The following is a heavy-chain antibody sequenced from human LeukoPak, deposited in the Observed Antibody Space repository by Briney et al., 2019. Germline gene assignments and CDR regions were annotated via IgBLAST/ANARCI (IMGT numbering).Heavy chain of an antibody. Sequence: GGSLRLSCAASGFTFSNFAMNWVRQAPGKGLEWVSTISGSGGSTYYADSVKGRFTISRDSSKNTLYLQMNSLRAEDTAVYYCAKMVHTEQWLVPFDYWGQGTLVTVSS. CDR2: ISGSGGST. V-gene: IGHV3-23*01. D-gene: IGHD6-19*01. CDR1: GFTFSNFA. J-gene: IGHJ4*02. CDR3: AKMVHTEQWLVPFDY.